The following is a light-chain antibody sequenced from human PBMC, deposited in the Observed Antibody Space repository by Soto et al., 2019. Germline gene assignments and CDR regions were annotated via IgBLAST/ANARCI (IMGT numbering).Light chain of an antibody. J-gene: IGKJ1*01. CDR2: GAS. CDR1: QSIRNF. Sequence: EIVMTQSPATLSMSPGERATLSCRASQSIRNFLAWYQQKPGQAPRLLIYGASNRATGIPDRFSGSGSGTDFTLTISRLEPEDFAVYYCQQYGSSGTFGQGTKVDIK. CDR3: QQYGSSGT. V-gene: IGKV3-20*01.